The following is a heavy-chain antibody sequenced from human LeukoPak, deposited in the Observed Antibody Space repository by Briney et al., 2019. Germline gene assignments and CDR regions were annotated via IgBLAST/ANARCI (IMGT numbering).Heavy chain of an antibody. Sequence: PSETLSLTCTVSGGSISSGGYYWSWIRQHPGKGLEWIGYIYYSGSTYYNPSLKSRVTISVDTSKNQFSLKLSSVTAADTAVYYCARDHVGYYYDSSGYYLGNWFDPWGQGTLVTASS. CDR2: IYYSGST. V-gene: IGHV4-31*03. CDR3: ARDHVGYYYDSSGYYLGNWFDP. D-gene: IGHD3-22*01. J-gene: IGHJ5*02. CDR1: GGSISSGGYY.